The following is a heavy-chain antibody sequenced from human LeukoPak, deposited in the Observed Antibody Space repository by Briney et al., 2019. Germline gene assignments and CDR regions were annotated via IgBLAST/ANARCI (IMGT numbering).Heavy chain of an antibody. D-gene: IGHD3-10*01. CDR1: GFSFSTYG. V-gene: IGHV3-30*03. CDR2: ISNDGIKK. CDR3: ARVPYVSGTFDY. J-gene: IGHJ4*02. Sequence: TGRSLRLSCVGSGFSFSTYGMHWVRRAPGKGLEWVAVISNDGIKKYYVDSVKGRFTIYRDNSKNTLYLQMNSLRTEDTAVYYCARVPYVSGTFDYWGQGTLVTVSS.